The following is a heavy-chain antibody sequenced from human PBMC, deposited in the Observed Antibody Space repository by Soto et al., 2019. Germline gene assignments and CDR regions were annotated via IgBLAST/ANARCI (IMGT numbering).Heavy chain of an antibody. CDR3: VRFGGAAAGPGDY. J-gene: IGHJ4*02. V-gene: IGHV3-48*03. CDR1: EFTFSSYE. CDR2: ISSSGSTI. D-gene: IGHD6-13*01. Sequence: PGGSPRLSCVASEFTFSSYEMNWVRQAPGKGLEWVSYISSSGSTIYYTDSVKGRFTISRDNAKKSLYLQMNSLRAEDTAVYYCVRFGGAAAGPGDYWGQGTLVTVSS.